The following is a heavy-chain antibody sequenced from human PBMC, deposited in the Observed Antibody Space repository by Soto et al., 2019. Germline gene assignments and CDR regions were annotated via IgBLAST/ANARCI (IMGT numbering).Heavy chain of an antibody. D-gene: IGHD2-2*02. J-gene: IGHJ5*01. CDR3: AKDSFEYTTSPTFDS. CDR2: ISYDGSEK. CDR1: GFTFNTYG. Sequence: VGSLRLSCAASGFTFNTYGMHWVRQAPGKGLEWVAVISYDGSEKYYVDSVKGRFTISKDNSKNTLYLQMNSLRDEDTAVYFCAKDSFEYTTSPTFDSWGQGALVIVSA. V-gene: IGHV3-30*18.